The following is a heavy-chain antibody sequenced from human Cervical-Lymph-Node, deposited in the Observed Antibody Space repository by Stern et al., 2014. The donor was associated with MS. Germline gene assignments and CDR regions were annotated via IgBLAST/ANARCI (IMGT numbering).Heavy chain of an antibody. Sequence: VQLVESGAEVKKPGASVKVSCKASGYTFTNYGISWVRQAPGQGLEWMGWISAYNGNTHYAQKLQGRVTMTTDTSTSTAYMELRSLRSDDTAVYYCARVRTTVTDYYYYGMDVWGQGTTVTVSS. D-gene: IGHD4-17*01. CDR2: ISAYNGNT. CDR1: GYTFTNYG. V-gene: IGHV1-18*01. CDR3: ARVRTTVTDYYYYGMDV. J-gene: IGHJ6*02.